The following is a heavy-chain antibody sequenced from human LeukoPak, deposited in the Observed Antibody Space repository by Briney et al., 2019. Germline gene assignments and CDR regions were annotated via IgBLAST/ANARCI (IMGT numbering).Heavy chain of an antibody. Sequence: GASVKVSCKASGYTFTGYYMHWVRQAPGQGLEWMGWINANSGDTNYAQKFQGRVTMTRDTSISTAYMELSRLRSDDTAVYYCARGPYYDYVWGTVGYWGQGTLVTVSS. J-gene: IGHJ4*02. V-gene: IGHV1-2*02. D-gene: IGHD3-16*01. CDR3: ARGPYYDYVWGTVGY. CDR1: GYTFTGYY. CDR2: INANSGDT.